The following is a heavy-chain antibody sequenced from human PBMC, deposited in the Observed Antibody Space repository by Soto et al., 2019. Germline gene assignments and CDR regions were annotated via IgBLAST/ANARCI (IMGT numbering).Heavy chain of an antibody. J-gene: IGHJ4*02. CDR2: MNPNTGNS. Sequence: GASVKVSCKASGYTFTSYDIYWVRQATGQGLEWMGWMNPNTGNSGYAQKFQGRVTMTSDTSISTAHMELSSLRSEDTAVYYCARRAETNGWNGFGADKYYFDFWGQGPLVPVSS. V-gene: IGHV1-8*01. CDR1: GYTFTSYD. CDR3: ARRAETNGWNGFGADKYYFDF. D-gene: IGHD1-1*01.